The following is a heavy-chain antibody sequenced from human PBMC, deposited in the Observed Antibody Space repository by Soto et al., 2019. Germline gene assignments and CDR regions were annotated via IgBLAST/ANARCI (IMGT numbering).Heavy chain of an antibody. CDR2: LYWDDDK. Sequence: QITLKESGPTLVKPTQPLTLTCTFSGFSLSTSEVGVGWIRQPPGKALEWLALLYWDDDKRYNPSLKSRLTIPKDTSKNQVVLTLTNMDPVDTATYYCVHRAGMGGNSWLPGHWGQGTLVTVSS. CDR3: VHRAGMGGNSWLPGH. D-gene: IGHD6-13*01. CDR1: GFSLSTSEVG. V-gene: IGHV2-5*02. J-gene: IGHJ4*02.